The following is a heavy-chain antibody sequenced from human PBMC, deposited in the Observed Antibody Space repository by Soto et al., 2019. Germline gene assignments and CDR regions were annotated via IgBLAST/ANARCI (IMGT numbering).Heavy chain of an antibody. J-gene: IGHJ6*03. CDR3: ARDRGLAAAGPAESYYYYYYMDV. CDR1: GFTFSSYW. CDR2: INSDGSST. V-gene: IGHV3-74*01. D-gene: IGHD6-13*01. Sequence: GGSLRLSCAASGFTFSSYWMHWVRQAPGKGLVWVSRINSDGSSTSYADSVKGRFTISRDNAKNTLYLQMNSLRAEDTAVYYCARDRGLAAAGPAESYYYYYYMDVWGKGTTVTVSS.